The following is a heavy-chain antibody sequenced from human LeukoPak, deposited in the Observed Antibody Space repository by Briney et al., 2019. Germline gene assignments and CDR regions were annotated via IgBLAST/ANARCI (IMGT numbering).Heavy chain of an antibody. V-gene: IGHV3-23*01. D-gene: IGHD6-6*01. J-gene: IGHJ3*02. CDR3: AKDLVYSSSVVSRDAFDI. CDR1: GFTFSSYA. Sequence: GGSLRLSCAASGFTFSSYAMSWVRQASGKGLEWVSAISGSGGSTYYADSVKGRFTISRDNSKNTLYLQMNSLRAEDTAVYYCAKDLVYSSSVVSRDAFDIWGQGTMVTVSS. CDR2: ISGSGGST.